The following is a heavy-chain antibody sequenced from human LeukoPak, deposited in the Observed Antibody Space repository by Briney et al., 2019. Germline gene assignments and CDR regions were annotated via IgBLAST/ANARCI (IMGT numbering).Heavy chain of an antibody. J-gene: IGHJ6*03. CDR1: GGSISSYY. CDR2: IYTSGST. V-gene: IGHV4-4*07. D-gene: IGHD3-3*01. Sequence: SETLSLTCTVSGGSISSYYWSWIRQPAGKGLEWIGHIYTSGSTNYNPSLNSRVTMSVATSKTQFSLKLSSVTAADTAVYYCARDTGPRDFYYYYYMDVWGKGTTVTVSS. CDR3: ARDTGPRDFYYYYYMDV.